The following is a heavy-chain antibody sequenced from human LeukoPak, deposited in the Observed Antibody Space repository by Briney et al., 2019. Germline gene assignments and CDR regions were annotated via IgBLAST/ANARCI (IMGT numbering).Heavy chain of an antibody. CDR1: GFTFSSYG. V-gene: IGHV3-30*02. J-gene: IGHJ4*02. Sequence: PGGSLRLSCEASGFTFSSYGMHWVRQAPGKGLEWVAFIRYDGSNKYYADSVKVRFTISRDNSKNTLYLQMNSLRAEDTAVYYCAKFSSGWYYFDYWGQGTLVTVSS. D-gene: IGHD6-19*01. CDR3: AKFSSGWYYFDY. CDR2: IRYDGSNK.